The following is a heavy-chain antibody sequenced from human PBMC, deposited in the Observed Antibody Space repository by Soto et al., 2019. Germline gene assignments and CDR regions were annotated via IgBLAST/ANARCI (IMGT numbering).Heavy chain of an antibody. CDR2: INPNSGGT. D-gene: IGHD2-8*01. CDR1: GYTFTGYY. V-gene: IGHV1-2*04. CDR3: ARDYGYGTRYYYYGMDV. J-gene: IGHJ6*02. Sequence: ASVQVSCKASGYTFTGYYMHWVRQAPGQGLEWMGWINPNSGGTNYAQKFQGWVTMTRDTSISTAYMELSRLRSDDTAVYYCARDYGYGTRYYYYGMDVWGQGTTVTVSS.